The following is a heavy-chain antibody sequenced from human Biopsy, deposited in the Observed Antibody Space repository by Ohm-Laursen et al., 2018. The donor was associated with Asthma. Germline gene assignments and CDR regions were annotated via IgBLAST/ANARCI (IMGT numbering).Heavy chain of an antibody. Sequence: SLRLSCAASGFTFSSYSMNWVRQAPGKGLEWASSISSSSSYIYYADSVKGRFTISRGNAKNSLYLQMNSLRAEDTAVYYCARDGTDMNEAMPKDYWGQGTLVTVSS. D-gene: IGHD2-2*01. CDR1: GFTFSSYS. CDR2: ISSSSSYI. J-gene: IGHJ4*02. CDR3: ARDGTDMNEAMPKDY. V-gene: IGHV3-21*01.